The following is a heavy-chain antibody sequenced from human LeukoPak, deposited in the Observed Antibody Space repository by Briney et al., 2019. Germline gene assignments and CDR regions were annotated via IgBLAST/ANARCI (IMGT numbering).Heavy chain of an antibody. V-gene: IGHV1-46*01. D-gene: IGHD4-23*01. CDR3: ARDNSMHERGWWFDP. J-gene: IGHJ5*02. CDR2: INPRGTST. Sequence: ASVTVSFKASGYSFTSHYMHWVRQAPGQGLEWMGLINPRGTSTIYAEKFQGRIIMTRDMSTTTDYMELSSLKSDDTAVYYCARDNSMHERGWWFDPWGQGTLVTVSP. CDR1: GYSFTSHY.